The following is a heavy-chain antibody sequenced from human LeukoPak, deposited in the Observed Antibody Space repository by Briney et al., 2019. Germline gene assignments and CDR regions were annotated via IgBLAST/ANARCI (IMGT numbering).Heavy chain of an antibody. D-gene: IGHD3-22*01. J-gene: IGHJ4*02. CDR3: TRLFDSSGSQNN. CDR2: IWFNGGVK. V-gene: IGHV3-33*08. Sequence: SGGSLRLSCAASGFTFSSYAMNWVRQAPGKGLEWVAVIWFNGGVKHYAESVKGRFSISRDNSKNMLFLQMNSLRAEDTAVYYCTRLFDSSGSQNNWGRGALVTVSS. CDR1: GFTFSSYA.